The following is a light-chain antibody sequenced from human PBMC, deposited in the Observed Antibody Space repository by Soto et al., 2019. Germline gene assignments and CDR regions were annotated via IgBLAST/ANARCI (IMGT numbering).Light chain of an antibody. V-gene: IGLV1-47*02. J-gene: IGLJ1*01. CDR1: SSNIGSNY. CDR3: QSYDSSLSGSYV. Sequence: QSVLTQPPSASGTPGQRVTISCSGSSSNIGSNYVYWYQQLPGTAPKLLIYSNNQRPSGVPDRFSGSKSGTSASLAITGLQAEDEADYYCQSYDSSLSGSYVFGTGTKVTLL. CDR2: SNN.